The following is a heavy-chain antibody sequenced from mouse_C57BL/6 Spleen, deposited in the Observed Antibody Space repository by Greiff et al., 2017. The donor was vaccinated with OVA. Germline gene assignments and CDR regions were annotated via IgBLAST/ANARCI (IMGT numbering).Heavy chain of an antibody. D-gene: IGHD2-2*01. CDR1: GFTFSDYY. CDR2: INYDGSST. Sequence: EVMLVESAGGLVQPGSSMKLSCTASGFTFSDYYMAWVRQVPEKGLEWVANINYDGSSTYYLDSLKSRFIISRDNAKNILYLQMSSLKSEDTATYYCARDGYNWYFDVWGTGTTVTVSS. J-gene: IGHJ1*03. CDR3: ARDGYNWYFDV. V-gene: IGHV5-16*01.